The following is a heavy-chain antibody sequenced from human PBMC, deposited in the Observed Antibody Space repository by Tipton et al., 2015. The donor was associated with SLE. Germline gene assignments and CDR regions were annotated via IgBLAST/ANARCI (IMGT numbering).Heavy chain of an antibody. CDR3: AKDRSIYGDYIYDY. CDR2: ISYDGSNK. D-gene: IGHD4-17*01. Sequence: SLRLSCAASGFTFSSYAMHWVRQAPGKGLEWVAVISYDGSNKYYADSVKGRFTISRDNSKNTLYLQMNSLRAEDTAVYYCAKDRSIYGDYIYDYWGQGTLVTVSS. J-gene: IGHJ4*02. CDR1: GFTFSSYA. V-gene: IGHV3-30*04.